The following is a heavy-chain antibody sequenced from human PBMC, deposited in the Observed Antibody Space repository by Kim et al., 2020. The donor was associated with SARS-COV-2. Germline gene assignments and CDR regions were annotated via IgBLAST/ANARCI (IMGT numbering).Heavy chain of an antibody. CDR1: GFTFSNAW. CDR2: IKSKTDGGTT. CDR3: TTDEVEAMITVVGVIVLGGHFDY. J-gene: IGHJ4*02. Sequence: GGSLRLSCAASGFTFSNAWMSWVRQAPGKGLEWVCRIKSKTDGGTTDYAAPVKGRFTISRDDSKNTLFLQMNSLKTEDTDVSYCTTDEVEAMITVVGVIVLGGHFDYGGQGTLRTVSS. D-gene: IGHD3-16*02. V-gene: IGHV3-15*01.